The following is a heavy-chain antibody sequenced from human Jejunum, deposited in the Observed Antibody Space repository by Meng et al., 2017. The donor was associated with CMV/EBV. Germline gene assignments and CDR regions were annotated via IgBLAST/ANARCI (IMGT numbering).Heavy chain of an antibody. D-gene: IGHD3-22*01. CDR1: GASISTYY. V-gene: IGHV4-4*07. CDR3: ATRTPESGGYYYGVFDY. J-gene: IGHJ4*02. CDR2: IYASGSA. Sequence: QGDVHDSGPGLVKPSETLSLTCTVFGASISTYYWGWIRQPAGKGLEWLGRIYASGSANYNPSLKSRVTMSVDTSKNQLSLNLRSVTAADTAVYYCATRTPESGGYYYGVFDYWGQGTLVTVSS.